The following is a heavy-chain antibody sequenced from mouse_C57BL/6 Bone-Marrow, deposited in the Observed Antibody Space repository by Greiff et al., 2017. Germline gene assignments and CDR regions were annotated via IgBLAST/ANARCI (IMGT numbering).Heavy chain of an antibody. V-gene: IGHV2-5*01. Sequence: QVQLQQSGPGLVQPSQSLSITCTVSGFSLTSYGVHWVRQSPGKGLEWLGVIWSGGSTDYNAAFMSRLSITKDNSTSQVFFQMNSLQADDTAIYYCALKWPDDYAMDYWGQGTSVTVSS. CDR2: IWSGGST. CDR1: GFSLTSYG. J-gene: IGHJ4*01. CDR3: ALKWPDDYAMDY.